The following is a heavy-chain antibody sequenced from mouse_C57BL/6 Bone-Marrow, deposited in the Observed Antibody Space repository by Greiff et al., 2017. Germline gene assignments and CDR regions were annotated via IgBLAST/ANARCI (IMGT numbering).Heavy chain of an antibody. J-gene: IGHJ4*01. V-gene: IGHV1-62-2*01. CDR1: GYTFTEYT. CDR2: FYPGSGSI. D-gene: IGHD2-2*01. Sequence: QVQLKQSGAELVKPGASVKLSCKASGYTFTEYTIHWVKQRSGQGLEWIGWFYPGSGSIKYNEKFKDKATLTADKSSSTVYMELSRLTSEDSAVYFCARHEGIYYGYSYAMDYWGQGTSVTVSS. CDR3: ARHEGIYYGYSYAMDY.